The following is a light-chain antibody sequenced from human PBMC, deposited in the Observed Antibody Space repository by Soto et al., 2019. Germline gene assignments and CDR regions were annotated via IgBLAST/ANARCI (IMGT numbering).Light chain of an antibody. Sequence: QSALTQPASVSGSPGQSFAISCTGTSSDVGGYNYVSWYQQHPGKAPTVMIYDVSNRPSGVSNRFSGSKSGNTASLTISGLQADDEADYYCSSYTSSSTYVFGTGTKLTVL. CDR2: DVS. J-gene: IGLJ1*01. CDR1: SSDVGGYNY. CDR3: SSYTSSSTYV. V-gene: IGLV2-14*01.